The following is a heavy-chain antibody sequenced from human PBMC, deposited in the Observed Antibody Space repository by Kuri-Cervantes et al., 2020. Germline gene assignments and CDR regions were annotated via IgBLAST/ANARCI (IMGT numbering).Heavy chain of an antibody. CDR3: ARESLVFGYSYGEALIDYYYYGMDV. Sequence: ASVKVSCKASGYTFTSYYMHWVRQAPGQGLEWMGIINPSGGSTSYAQKFQGRVTMTRDTSISTAYMELRSLRSDDTAVYYCARESLVFGYSYGEALIDYYYYGMDVWGQGTTVTVSS. CDR1: GYTFTSYY. D-gene: IGHD5-18*01. J-gene: IGHJ6*02. CDR2: INPSGGST. V-gene: IGHV1-46*01.